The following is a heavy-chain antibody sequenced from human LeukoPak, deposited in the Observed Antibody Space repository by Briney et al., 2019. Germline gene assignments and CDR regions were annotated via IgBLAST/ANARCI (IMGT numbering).Heavy chain of an antibody. Sequence: GGSLRLSCSASGFPFSVAAMTWVRQAPGKGLEWVSLIVASGESSYYADSVKGRFTISRDNSKNTPSLQMNSLRVEDTAMYFCAKDIQLSTWGLGTMVTVSS. CDR2: IVASGESS. V-gene: IGHV3-23*01. J-gene: IGHJ3*01. CDR3: AKDIQLST. CDR1: GFPFSVAA. D-gene: IGHD5-24*01.